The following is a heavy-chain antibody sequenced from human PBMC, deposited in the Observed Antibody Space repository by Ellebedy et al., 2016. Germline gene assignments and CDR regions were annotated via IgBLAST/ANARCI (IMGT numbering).Heavy chain of an antibody. CDR1: GFTFSSYG. V-gene: IGHV3-30*03. J-gene: IGHJ4*02. D-gene: IGHD2-2*01. Sequence: GESLKISCAASGFTFSSYGMHWVRQAPGKGLEWVAVISYDGSNKYSADSMKGRFTISRDNSKNTLYLQMNSLRTEDTAVYYCARTGQFSTTWYAYSDYWGQGTLVTVSS. CDR3: ARTGQFSTTWYAYSDY. CDR2: ISYDGSNK.